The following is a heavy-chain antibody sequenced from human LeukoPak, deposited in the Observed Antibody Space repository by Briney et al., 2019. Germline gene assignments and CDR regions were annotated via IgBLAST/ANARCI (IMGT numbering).Heavy chain of an antibody. CDR2: ISGGGGST. J-gene: IGHJ4*02. CDR1: GFTFTSYS. D-gene: IGHD1-26*01. V-gene: IGHV3-23*01. Sequence: GGSLRLSCAASGFTFTSYSMNWVRQAPGKGLEWVSTISGGGGSTYYADSVKGRFTISKDNSKNTLYLQVNSLRAEDTAVYYCAKGGKWDVTPFDYWGQGTLVTVFS. CDR3: AKGGKWDVTPFDY.